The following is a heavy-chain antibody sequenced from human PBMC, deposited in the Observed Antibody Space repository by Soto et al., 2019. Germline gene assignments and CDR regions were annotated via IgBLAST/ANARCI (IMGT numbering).Heavy chain of an antibody. CDR1: GGSISSGGYY. Sequence: QVQLQESGPGLVKPSQTLSLTCTVSGGSISSGGYYWSWIRQHPGKGLEWIGYIYYSGSTYYNPSLKSRVTISVDTSKNQFSLKLSSVTAADTAVYYCARGGPELLWFGELTNWFDPWGQGTLVTVSS. J-gene: IGHJ5*02. V-gene: IGHV4-31*03. CDR2: IYYSGST. CDR3: ARGGPELLWFGELTNWFDP. D-gene: IGHD3-10*01.